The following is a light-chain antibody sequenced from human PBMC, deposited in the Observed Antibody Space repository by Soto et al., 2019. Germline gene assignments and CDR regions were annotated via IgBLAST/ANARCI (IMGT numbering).Light chain of an antibody. Sequence: DIQMTQSPSTLSASVGDRVTITCRASQSISSRLAWYQQKPGQAPILLISKASSLESGVPARFSGSGSGTEFTLTISSLQPDDSATYYCQQYNNYSWTFCQGTKVEI. V-gene: IGKV1-5*03. CDR3: QQYNNYSWT. CDR1: QSISSR. CDR2: KAS. J-gene: IGKJ1*01.